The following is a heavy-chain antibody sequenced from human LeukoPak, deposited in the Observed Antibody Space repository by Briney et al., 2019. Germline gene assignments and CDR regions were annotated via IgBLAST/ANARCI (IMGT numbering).Heavy chain of an antibody. CDR3: ARLSVGGATLFDY. CDR1: GGSISSSSYY. D-gene: IGHD1-26*01. J-gene: IGHJ4*02. V-gene: IGHV4-61*05. CDR2: IYYSGST. Sequence: SETLSLTCTVSGGSISSSSYYWSWIRQPPGKGLEWIGYIYYSGSTNYNPSLKSRVTISVDTSKNQFSLKLSSVTAADTAVYYCARLSVGGATLFDYWGQGPWSPSPQ.